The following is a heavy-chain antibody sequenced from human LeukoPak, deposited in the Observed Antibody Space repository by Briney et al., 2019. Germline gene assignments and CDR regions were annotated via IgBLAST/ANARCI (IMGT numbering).Heavy chain of an antibody. CDR3: VRGNNENYYDWFDP. Sequence: GESLKIACNGSGYSFSSRFITYWIGWVRQMPGKGLEWMGFIYPGGSDTRYSPSFQGQVTISADKSITTAYLQWSRLKASDTAIYYCVRGNNENYYDWFDPWGQGTLVTVSS. CDR2: IYPGGSDT. D-gene: IGHD1-26*01. V-gene: IGHV5-51*01. CDR1: GYSFSSRFITYW. J-gene: IGHJ5*02.